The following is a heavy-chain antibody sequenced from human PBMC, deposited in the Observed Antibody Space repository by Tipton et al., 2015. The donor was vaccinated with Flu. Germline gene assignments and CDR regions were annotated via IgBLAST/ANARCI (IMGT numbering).Heavy chain of an antibody. Sequence: QLVQSGGGLVQPGGSLRLSCAASGFTFSGYGMNWVRQAPGQGLEWLSYISSSGDDIYYGDSVKGRFSISRDNAKNSLYLQMDSLRAEDTAIYYCARDADLFYWGQGTLVTVSS. D-gene: IGHD3-3*01. J-gene: IGHJ4*02. V-gene: IGHV3-48*03. CDR3: ARDADLFY. CDR1: GFTFSGYG. CDR2: ISSSGDDI.